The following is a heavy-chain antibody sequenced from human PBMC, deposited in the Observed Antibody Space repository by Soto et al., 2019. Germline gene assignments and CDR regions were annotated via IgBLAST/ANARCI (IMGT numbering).Heavy chain of an antibody. CDR2: IYSSGST. V-gene: IGHV4-59*01. CDR3: ARVRDNTGYHFYFHS. CDR1: GDCISSYY. J-gene: IGHJ4*02. D-gene: IGHD3-22*01. Sequence: PSETLSLTCTVSGDCISSYYWSWIRQPPGKGLEWIGYIYSSGSTNYNPSLKSRVTISVDTSKNQFSLNLSSVTTADTAVYYCARVRDNTGYHFYFHSWGQGTLVTVSS.